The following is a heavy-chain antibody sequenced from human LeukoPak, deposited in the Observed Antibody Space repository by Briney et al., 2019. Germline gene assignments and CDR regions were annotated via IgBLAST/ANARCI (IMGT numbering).Heavy chain of an antibody. CDR1: EFTFSSYN. J-gene: IGHJ3*02. Sequence: GGSLRLSCAASEFTFSSYNMNWVRQAPGKGLEWVSSISSSSAYIYYADSVKGRFTISRDNAKNSLYLQMNSLRAEDTAVYYCARDKRSDAFDIWGQGTMVTVSS. CDR2: ISSSSAYI. D-gene: IGHD6-25*01. V-gene: IGHV3-21*01. CDR3: ARDKRSDAFDI.